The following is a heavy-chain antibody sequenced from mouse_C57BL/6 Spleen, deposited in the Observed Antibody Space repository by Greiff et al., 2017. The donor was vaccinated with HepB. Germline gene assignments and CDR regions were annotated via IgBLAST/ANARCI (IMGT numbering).Heavy chain of an antibody. Sequence: EVQRVESGGGLVKPGGSLKLSCAASGFTFSDYGMHWVRQAPEKGLEWVAYISSGSSTIYYADTVKGRFTISRDNAKNTLFLQMTSLRSEDTAMYYCAKGRLGLYYAMDYWGQGTSVTVSS. CDR1: GFTFSDYG. CDR3: AKGRLGLYYAMDY. V-gene: IGHV5-17*01. CDR2: ISSGSSTI. D-gene: IGHD2-4*01. J-gene: IGHJ4*01.